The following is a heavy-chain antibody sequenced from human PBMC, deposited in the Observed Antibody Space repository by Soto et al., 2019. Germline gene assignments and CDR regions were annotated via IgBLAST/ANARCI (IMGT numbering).Heavy chain of an antibody. V-gene: IGHV1-18*01. D-gene: IGHD1-26*01. CDR3: ARSSGTSYIWFDP. Sequence: QVQLVQSATEVKKPGASVKVSCKSSGYAFSTYGISWVRQAPGQGLEWMAWISAYNGDSNYAQHLQDRVTLTTDTSTSTAYMELRILRSDDTAVYFCARSSGTSYIWFDPWGQGTLVIVSP. J-gene: IGHJ5*02. CDR2: ISAYNGDS. CDR1: GYAFSTYG.